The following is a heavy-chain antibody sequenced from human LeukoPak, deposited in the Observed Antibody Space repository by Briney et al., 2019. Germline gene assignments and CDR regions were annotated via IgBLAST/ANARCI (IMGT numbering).Heavy chain of an antibody. D-gene: IGHD1-26*01. CDR2: ISSSSSYI. V-gene: IGHV3-21*01. J-gene: IGHJ3*02. CDR3: ARAIVGATIDAFDI. Sequence: GGSLRLSCAASGFTFSSYSMNWVRQAPGKGLEWVSSISSSSSYIYCADSVKGRFTISRDNAENSLYLRMNSLRAEDTAVYYCARAIVGATIDAFDIWGQGTMVTVSS. CDR1: GFTFSSYS.